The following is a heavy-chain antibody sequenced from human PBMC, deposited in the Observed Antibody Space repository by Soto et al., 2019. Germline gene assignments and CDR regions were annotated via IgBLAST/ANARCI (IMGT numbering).Heavy chain of an antibody. CDR1: GFTFSSYG. CDR3: ARDQEDIVLVPAAPQRGSGVDY. J-gene: IGHJ4*02. CDR2: IWYDGSNK. D-gene: IGHD2-2*01. V-gene: IGHV3-33*01. Sequence: QVQLVESGGGVVQPGRSLRLSCAASGFTFSSYGMHWVRQAPGKGLEWVAVIWYDGSNKYYADSVKGRFTISRDNSKNXXYXQXXSLRAEDTAVYYCARDQEDIVLVPAAPQRGSGVDYWGQGTLVTVSS.